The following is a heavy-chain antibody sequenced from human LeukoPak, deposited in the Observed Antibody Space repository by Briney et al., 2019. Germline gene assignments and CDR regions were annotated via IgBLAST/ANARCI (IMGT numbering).Heavy chain of an antibody. J-gene: IGHJ4*02. CDR2: IYYSGST. V-gene: IGHV4-59*12. Sequence: PSETLSLTCTVSGGSFSPYHWGWIRQPPGKGLEWTGYIYYSGSTNYNPSLKSRVTISVDTSKNQFSVKLSSVTAADTAIYYCARAVSGRFDYWGQGTLVTVSS. D-gene: IGHD6-19*01. CDR1: GGSFSPYH. CDR3: ARAVSGRFDY.